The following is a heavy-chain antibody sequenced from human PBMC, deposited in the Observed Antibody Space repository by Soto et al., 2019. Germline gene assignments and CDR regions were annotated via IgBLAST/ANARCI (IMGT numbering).Heavy chain of an antibody. D-gene: IGHD6-19*01. Sequence: QVQLQESGPGLVKPSGTLSLTCAVSGGSISDNWWSWVRQPPGKGLEWIGEIYHSGTTNYNPSLKSRVTISLDKSASQISLTLNSVTAADTAVYYFARHVAVARTRRFDYWGQGTPVTVSS. CDR2: IYHSGTT. CDR3: ARHVAVARTRRFDY. V-gene: IGHV4-4*02. J-gene: IGHJ4*02. CDR1: GGSISDNW.